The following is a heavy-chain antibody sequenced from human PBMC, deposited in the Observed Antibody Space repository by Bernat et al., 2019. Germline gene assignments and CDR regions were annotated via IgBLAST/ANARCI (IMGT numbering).Heavy chain of an antibody. CDR1: EFTVNTNY. J-gene: IGHJ6*03. CDR2: MYGDGRT. Sequence: EVQLVESGGGLVQPGGSLRLSCAASEFTVNTNYMNWVRQAPGKGLEWVSVMYGDGRTFYADSVKGRFTISRDNSRNTLYLQMNSLRVEDTAVYYCARAPLGYCSSTSCSNYYYYYMDVWGKGTTVTVSS. D-gene: IGHD2-2*01. V-gene: IGHV3-53*01. CDR3: ARAPLGYCSSTSCSNYYYYYMDV.